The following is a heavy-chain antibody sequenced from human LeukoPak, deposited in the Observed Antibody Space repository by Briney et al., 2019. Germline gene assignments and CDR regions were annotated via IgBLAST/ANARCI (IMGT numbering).Heavy chain of an antibody. V-gene: IGHV1-69*13. CDR2: IIPIFGTA. Sequence: SVKASCKASGGTFSSYAISWVRQAPGQGLEWMGGIIPIFGTANYAQKFQGRVTITADESTSTAYMELSSLRSEDTAVYYCARALEYCSGGSCYDYYYYYYYMDVWGKGTTVTVSS. D-gene: IGHD2-15*01. CDR1: GGTFSSYA. CDR3: ARALEYCSGGSCYDYYYYYYYMDV. J-gene: IGHJ6*03.